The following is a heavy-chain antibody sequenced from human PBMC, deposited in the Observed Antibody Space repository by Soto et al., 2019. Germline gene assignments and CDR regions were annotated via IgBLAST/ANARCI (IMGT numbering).Heavy chain of an antibody. V-gene: IGHV1-2*02. CDR3: ARGDYGTGGYPFPCFDY. CDR1: GYSFTGYY. Sequence: HEHLVQSGAEVKRPGASLKVSCKASGYSFTGYYIHWVRQAPGQGLEWMGWINPDSGATNYAQNFRGRGTLTSDTSISTASMDLSSLTSDDTAVYYCARGDYGTGGYPFPCFDYWGQGTLVIVSS. CDR2: INPDSGAT. D-gene: IGHD2-8*02. J-gene: IGHJ4*02.